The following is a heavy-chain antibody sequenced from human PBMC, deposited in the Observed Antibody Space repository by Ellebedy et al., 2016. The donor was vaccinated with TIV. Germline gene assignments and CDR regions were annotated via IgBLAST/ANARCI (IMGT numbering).Heavy chain of an antibody. V-gene: IGHV3-15*01. CDR3: TKATFDP. Sequence: GESLKISCAASGFTFTDAWMTWVRQVPGKGLEYVGRIMSKAAGETIHYGAAVNGRFTISRDDSKNTVSLQMNSLKTEDTALYYCTKATFDPWGQGTLVTVSS. CDR2: IMSKAAGETI. J-gene: IGHJ5*02. CDR1: GFTFTDAW.